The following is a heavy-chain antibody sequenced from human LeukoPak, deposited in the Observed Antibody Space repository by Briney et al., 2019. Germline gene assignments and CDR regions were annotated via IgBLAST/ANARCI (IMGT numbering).Heavy chain of an antibody. D-gene: IGHD1-26*01. CDR3: ARSNSATIPGADP. Sequence: GGSLRLSCAASGFTVSSNYMSWVRQAPGKGLEWVSIIYSGGSTYYADSVKGRFTISRDNSKSTLFLQMNSLRAEDTAMYYCARSNSATIPGADPWGQGTLVTVSS. CDR2: IYSGGST. V-gene: IGHV3-53*01. CDR1: GFTVSSNY. J-gene: IGHJ5*02.